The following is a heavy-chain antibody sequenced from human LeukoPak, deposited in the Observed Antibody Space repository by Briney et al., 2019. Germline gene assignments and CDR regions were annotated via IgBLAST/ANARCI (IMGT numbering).Heavy chain of an antibody. CDR3: AREVFGATMIDY. CDR1: GYTFTGYY. V-gene: IGHV1-2*02. CDR2: INPNSGGT. D-gene: IGHD1-26*01. J-gene: IGHJ4*02. Sequence: ASVKVSCKASGYTFTGYYMHWVRQAPGQGLEWMGWINPNSGGTNYAQKFQGRVTMTRDTSISTAYMELSRLRSDDTAVYYCAREVFGATMIDYWGQGTLVTVSS.